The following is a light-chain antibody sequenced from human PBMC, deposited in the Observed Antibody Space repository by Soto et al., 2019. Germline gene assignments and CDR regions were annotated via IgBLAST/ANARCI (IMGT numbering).Light chain of an antibody. CDR3: HQSYVTPYT. CDR2: AAS. V-gene: IGKV1-39*01. CDR1: QTISSY. Sequence: DSQMTQSPSSLSASVGDRVTITCRASQTISSYLNWYQQKPGKAPKVLIYAASSLHSGVPSRFSGSGSGTDFTLTISSLQPEDFATYYCHQSYVTPYTFGQGTQLEIK. J-gene: IGKJ2*01.